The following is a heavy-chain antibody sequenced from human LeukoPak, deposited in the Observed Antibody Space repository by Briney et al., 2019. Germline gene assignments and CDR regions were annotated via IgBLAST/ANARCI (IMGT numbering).Heavy chain of an antibody. CDR2: IYYSGST. Sequence: PSQTLSLTCTVSGGSISSGDYYWSWIRQPPGKGLEWTGYIYYSGSTYYNPSLKSRVTISVDTSKNQFSLKLSSVTAADTAVYYCARGADCSSTSCYAGDPAPMDVWGQGTTVTVSS. J-gene: IGHJ6*02. D-gene: IGHD2-2*01. CDR1: GGSISSGDYY. CDR3: ARGADCSSTSCYAGDPAPMDV. V-gene: IGHV4-30-4*01.